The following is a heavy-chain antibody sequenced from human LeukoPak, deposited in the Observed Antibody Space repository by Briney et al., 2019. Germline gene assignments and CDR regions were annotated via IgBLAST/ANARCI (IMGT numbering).Heavy chain of an antibody. CDR1: GGTFSSYA. CDR3: ASGVDSSGYKVDYFDY. Sequence: SVKVSCKASGGTFSSYAISWVRQAPGQGLEWMGGIIPIFGTANYAQKFQGRVTITADESTSTAYMELSSLRSDDTAVYYCASGVDSSGYKVDYFDYWGQGTLATVSS. D-gene: IGHD3-22*01. V-gene: IGHV1-69*13. CDR2: IIPIFGTA. J-gene: IGHJ4*02.